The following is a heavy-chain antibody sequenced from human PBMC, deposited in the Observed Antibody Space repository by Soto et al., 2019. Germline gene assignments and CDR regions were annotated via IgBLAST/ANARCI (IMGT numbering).Heavy chain of an antibody. CDR3: ARHGIDDFWSGYRNWFDP. V-gene: IGHV5-51*01. Sequence: GESLKISCKGSGYSFTSYWIGWVRQMPGKGLEWMGIIYPGDSDTRYSPSFQGQVTISADKSISTAYLQWSSLKASDTAMYYCARHGIDDFWSGYRNWFDPWGQGTLVTVSS. J-gene: IGHJ5*02. D-gene: IGHD3-3*01. CDR2: IYPGDSDT. CDR1: GYSFTSYW.